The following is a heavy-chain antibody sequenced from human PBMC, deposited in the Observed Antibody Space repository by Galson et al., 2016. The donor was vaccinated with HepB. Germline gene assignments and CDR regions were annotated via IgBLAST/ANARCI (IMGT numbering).Heavy chain of an antibody. V-gene: IGHV3-30*04. J-gene: IGHJ6*02. CDR1: GFTFSSYA. CDR3: ARGDLWSGYYPYYSYYYGMGV. D-gene: IGHD3-3*01. CDR2: ISYNGSNK. Sequence: SLRLSCAASGFTFSSYAIHWVRQAPGKGLEWVAVISYNGSNKHYADSVKGRFTISRDNSKSTLYLQMNSLRAEDTAVYYCARGDLWSGYYPYYSYYYGMGVWGQGTTVTVSS.